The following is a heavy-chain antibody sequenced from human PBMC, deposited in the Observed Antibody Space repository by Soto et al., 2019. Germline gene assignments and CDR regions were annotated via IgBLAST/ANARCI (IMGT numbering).Heavy chain of an antibody. CDR2: ISYDGSDK. CDR1: GFTFSSFG. J-gene: IGHJ5*02. CDR3: AKTSGYDYVWGSSGLDP. D-gene: IGHD3-16*01. Sequence: EGSLRLSCAASGFTFSSFGMHWVRQAPDKGLQWVAVISYDGSDKYYADSVKGRFTISRDDSTNTMYLQMNSLRPEDTAVYYCAKTSGYDYVWGSSGLDPWGQGTLVTVSS. V-gene: IGHV3-30*18.